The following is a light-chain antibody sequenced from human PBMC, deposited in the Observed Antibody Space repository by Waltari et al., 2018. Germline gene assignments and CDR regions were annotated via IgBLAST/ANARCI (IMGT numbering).Light chain of an antibody. CDR2: AAS. V-gene: IGKV1-39*01. Sequence: DIQMTQAASSLSASVGDRVTITCRASQSSSSYLHWYQQKPGKAPKLLIYAASSLQSGVPSRFSGSGSGTDFTLTISSLQPEDFASYYCQQSYSTPYTFGPGTKLEIK. CDR1: QSSSSY. CDR3: QQSYSTPYT. J-gene: IGKJ2*01.